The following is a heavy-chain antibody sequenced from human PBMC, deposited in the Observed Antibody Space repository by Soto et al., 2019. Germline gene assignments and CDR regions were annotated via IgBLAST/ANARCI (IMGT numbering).Heavy chain of an antibody. Sequence: EVQLVESGGGLVQPGGSLRLSCAASGFTFSSYSMNWVRQAPGKGLEWVSYISSSSNTIYYADSVKGRFTISRDNAKNSLYLKMNSLRAEDTAVYYCARGYGSGSYYRPLDYWGQGTLVTVSS. CDR2: ISSSSNTI. V-gene: IGHV3-48*01. CDR1: GFTFSSYS. D-gene: IGHD3-10*01. CDR3: ARGYGSGSYYRPLDY. J-gene: IGHJ4*02.